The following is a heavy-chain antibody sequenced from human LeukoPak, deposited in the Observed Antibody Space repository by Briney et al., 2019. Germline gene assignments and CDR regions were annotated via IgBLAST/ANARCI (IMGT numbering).Heavy chain of an antibody. J-gene: IGHJ4*02. Sequence: ASVKVSCKASGYTFTSYGISWVRQAPGQGLEWMGWISAYNGNTNYAQNLQGRVTMTTDTSTSTAYMELRSLRSDDTAVYYCARSYVVVTAVDYWGQGTLVTVSS. CDR3: ARSYVVVTAVDY. CDR1: GYTFTSYG. V-gene: IGHV1-18*01. CDR2: ISAYNGNT. D-gene: IGHD2-21*02.